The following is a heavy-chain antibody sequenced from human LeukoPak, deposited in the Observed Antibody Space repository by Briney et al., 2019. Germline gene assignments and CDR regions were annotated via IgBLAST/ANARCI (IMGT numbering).Heavy chain of an antibody. D-gene: IGHD1-26*01. CDR1: GFTFSSYS. CDR2: ISSSSSYI. J-gene: IGHJ4*02. V-gene: IGHV3-21*01. CDR3: ARDLGATRWLDY. Sequence: PGGSLRLSCTASGFTFSSYSMNWVRQAPGKGLEWVSSISSSSSYIYYADSVKGRFTISRDNAKNSLYLQMNSLRAEDTAVYYCARDLGATRWLDYWGQGTLVTVSS.